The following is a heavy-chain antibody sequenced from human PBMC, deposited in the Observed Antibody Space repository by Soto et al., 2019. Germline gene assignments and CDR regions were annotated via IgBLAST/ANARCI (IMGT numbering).Heavy chain of an antibody. Sequence: QVQLVESGGGVVQPGASLRLSCEASGFAFSSYAMHWVRQAPGKGLEWVGVISYDGNYIYYADSVKGRFTISRDNSKNTVYVPVNSLRPEDTGVYYCAKGILSATIGPYAMDVWGQGTTVTVSS. V-gene: IGHV3-30*18. CDR3: AKGILSATIGPYAMDV. D-gene: IGHD3-16*01. CDR2: ISYDGNYI. J-gene: IGHJ6*01. CDR1: GFAFSSYA.